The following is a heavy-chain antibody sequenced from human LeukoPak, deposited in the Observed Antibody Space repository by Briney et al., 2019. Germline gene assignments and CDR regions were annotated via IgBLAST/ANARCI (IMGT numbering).Heavy chain of an antibody. V-gene: IGHV4-34*01. Sequence: SETLSLTCALYGGSFSGYYWSWIRQPPGKGLEWIGEINHSGSTNYNPSLKSRVTISGDTSKNQFSLKLSSVTAADTAVYYCARQTPLWFGELYAFDIWGQGTMVTVSS. J-gene: IGHJ3*02. D-gene: IGHD3-10*01. CDR1: GGSFSGYY. CDR3: ARQTPLWFGELYAFDI. CDR2: INHSGST.